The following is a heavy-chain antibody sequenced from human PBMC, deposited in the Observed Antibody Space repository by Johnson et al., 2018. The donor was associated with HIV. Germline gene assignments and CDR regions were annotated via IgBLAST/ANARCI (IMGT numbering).Heavy chain of an antibody. CDR2: IRYDGSHK. D-gene: IGHD3-22*01. CDR3: AKDVGNYWPDSFDI. Sequence: QVQLVESGGGVVQPGGSLRLSCAASGFTFSNYGMHWVRQAPGKGMEWVAFIRYDGSHKYYGESVKGRFTISRDKSKNPLYLQMNSLRVEDTAVYYCAKDVGNYWPDSFDIWGQGTMVIVSS. CDR1: GFTFSNYG. V-gene: IGHV3-30*02. J-gene: IGHJ3*02.